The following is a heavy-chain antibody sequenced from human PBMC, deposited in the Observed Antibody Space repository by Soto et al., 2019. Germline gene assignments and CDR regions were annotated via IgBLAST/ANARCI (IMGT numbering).Heavy chain of an antibody. CDR2: IYYSGST. CDR1: GGSLSSGDYY. V-gene: IGHV4-30-4*01. J-gene: IGHJ4*02. CDR3: ARAQGSGFLVS. Sequence: SETLSLTCTVSGGSLSSGDYYWSWIRQPPGKGLEWIGYIYYSGSTYYNPSLKSRVTISVDTSKNQFSLKLSSVTAADTAVYYCARAQGSGFLVSWRQGTLVTVSS. D-gene: IGHD3-10*01.